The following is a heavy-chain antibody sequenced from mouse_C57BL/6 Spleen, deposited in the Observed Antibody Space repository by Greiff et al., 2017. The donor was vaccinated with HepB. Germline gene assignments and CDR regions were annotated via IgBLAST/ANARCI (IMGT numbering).Heavy chain of an antibody. V-gene: IGHV1-54*01. Sequence: VKLMESGAELVRPGTSVKVSCKASGYAFTNYLIEWVKQRPGQGLEWIGVINPGSGGTNYNEKFKGKATLTADKSSSTAYMQLSSLTSEDSAVYFCARGDYDGYYYAMDYWGQGTSVTVSS. CDR2: INPGSGGT. J-gene: IGHJ4*01. CDR3: ARGDYDGYYYAMDY. D-gene: IGHD2-4*01. CDR1: GYAFTNYL.